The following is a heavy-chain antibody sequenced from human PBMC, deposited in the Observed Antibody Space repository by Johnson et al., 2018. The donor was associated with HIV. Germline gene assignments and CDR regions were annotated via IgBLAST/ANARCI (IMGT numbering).Heavy chain of an antibody. CDR3: AKTYSGSNRDAFDI. CDR2: IKSAGSST. CDR1: GFTFDDYG. V-gene: IGHV3-20*04. D-gene: IGHD1-26*01. J-gene: IGHJ3*02. Sequence: VQLVESGGGVVRPGGSLRLSCAASGFTFDDYGMSWVRQAPGKGLVWVSRIKSAGSSTTSADAVKGRFTMSRDNSKNTLFLQMNSLRAEDTAVYYCAKTYSGSNRDAFDIWGQGTMVTVSS.